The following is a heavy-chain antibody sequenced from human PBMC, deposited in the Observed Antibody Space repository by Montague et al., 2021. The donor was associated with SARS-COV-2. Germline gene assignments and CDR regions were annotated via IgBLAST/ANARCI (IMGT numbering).Heavy chain of an antibody. V-gene: IGHV4-59*02. CDR1: GASVGSSD. D-gene: IGHD1-14*01. Sequence: SETLSLTCTVSGASVGSSDWGWIRQSPGKGPEWIGYFYSVGSTDYNPSLKSRATISRDTSKNQFSLKVRSVTAAGTAVYYCARETMTADAFDIWGQGTMVTVSS. CDR2: FYSVGST. CDR3: ARETMTADAFDI. J-gene: IGHJ3*02.